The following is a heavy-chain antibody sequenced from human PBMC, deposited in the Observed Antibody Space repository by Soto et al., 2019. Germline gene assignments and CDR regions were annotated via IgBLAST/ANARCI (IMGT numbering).Heavy chain of an antibody. V-gene: IGHV4-30-2*01. D-gene: IGHD4-17*01. J-gene: IGHJ4*02. CDR3: ASYYGDYVMLDY. CDR1: GGSISSGGYS. CDR2: IYHSRST. Sequence: QLQLQESGSGLVKPSQTLSLTCAVSGGSISSGGYSWSWIRQPPGKGLEWIGYIYHSRSTYYNPSLKSRVTISVDRSKNQFSLKLSSVTAADTAVYYCASYYGDYVMLDYWGQGTLVTVSS.